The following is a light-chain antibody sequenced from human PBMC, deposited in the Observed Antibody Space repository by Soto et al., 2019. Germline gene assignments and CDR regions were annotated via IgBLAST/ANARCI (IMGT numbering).Light chain of an antibody. V-gene: IGKV3-11*01. CDR3: QQRSNWPPT. CDR2: DAS. Sequence: EVVLTQSPGTLSLSPGERATLSCRASQNVNSYLAWYQQKPGQAPRLLIYDASNRAAGIPARFSGSGSGTDFTLTISSLEPEDFAVYYCQQRSNWPPTFGQGTKVDIK. CDR1: QNVNSY. J-gene: IGKJ1*01.